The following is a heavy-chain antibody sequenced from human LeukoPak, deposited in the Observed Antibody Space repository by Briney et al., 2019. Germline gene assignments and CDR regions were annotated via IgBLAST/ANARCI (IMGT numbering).Heavy chain of an antibody. CDR1: GFTVTSNY. CDR2: ISSSGGST. J-gene: IGHJ2*01. Sequence: GGSLRLSCAASGFTVTSNYMSWVRQAPGKGLEWVSAISSSGGSTYYADSVKGRFTISRDNSKNMLYLQMNSLRAEDTAVYYCARDFAGWGYFDLWGRGTQVTVSS. D-gene: IGHD3-9*01. V-gene: IGHV3-23*01. CDR3: ARDFAGWGYFDL.